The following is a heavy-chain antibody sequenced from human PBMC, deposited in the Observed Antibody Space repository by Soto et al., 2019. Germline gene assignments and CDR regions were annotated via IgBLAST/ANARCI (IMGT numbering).Heavy chain of an antibody. J-gene: IGHJ6*02. CDR1: GYTFTNYW. Sequence: GESLKISCKGSGYTFTNYWIGWVRQMPGKGLEWMGIIYPGDSDTKYNPSFQGQVTISADKSITTTYLRWTSLKASDTAIYYCAASFFYYGMDVWGQGTPVTVSS. CDR3: AASFFYYGMDV. V-gene: IGHV5-51*01. CDR2: IYPGDSDT. D-gene: IGHD3-16*02.